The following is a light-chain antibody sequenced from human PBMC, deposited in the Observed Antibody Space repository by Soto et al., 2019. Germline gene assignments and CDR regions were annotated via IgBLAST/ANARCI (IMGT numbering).Light chain of an antibody. Sequence: EIVLTQSPGTLSLSPGERAILSCRASQSLSSSNLAWYQQKPGQAPRLLIYGASSRATGIPDRFSGSGSGTDFTLTISRLEPEDFAVYYCQQYNNWPPWTFGQGTKVEIK. CDR3: QQYNNWPPWT. CDR1: QSLSSSN. J-gene: IGKJ1*01. V-gene: IGKV3-20*01. CDR2: GAS.